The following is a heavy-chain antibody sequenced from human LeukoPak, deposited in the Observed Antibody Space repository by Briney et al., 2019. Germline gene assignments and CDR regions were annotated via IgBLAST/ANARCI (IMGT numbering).Heavy chain of an antibody. Sequence: SETLSLTCTVSGYSISSGYYWGWIRQPPGKGLEWIGSIYHSGSTYYNPSLKSRVTISVDTSKDQFSLKLSSVTAADTAVYYCARGAAAGSIYWGQGTLVTVSS. CDR3: ARGAAAGSIY. J-gene: IGHJ4*02. D-gene: IGHD6-13*01. CDR1: GYSISSGYY. V-gene: IGHV4-38-2*02. CDR2: IYHSGST.